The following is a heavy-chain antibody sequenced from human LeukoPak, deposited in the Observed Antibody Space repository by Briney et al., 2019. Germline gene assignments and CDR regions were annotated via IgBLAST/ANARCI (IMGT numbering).Heavy chain of an antibody. D-gene: IGHD2-15*01. Sequence: PGGSLRLSCAASGFTFSSYTMNWVRQAPGMGLEWVSSISSSSSYIYYADSVKGRLTISRDNAKNSLYLQMNSLRAEDTAVYYCARDPTPRYCSGGSCYTHYGMDVWGQGTTVTVSS. CDR2: ISSSSSYI. CDR3: ARDPTPRYCSGGSCYTHYGMDV. V-gene: IGHV3-21*01. CDR1: GFTFSSYT. J-gene: IGHJ6*02.